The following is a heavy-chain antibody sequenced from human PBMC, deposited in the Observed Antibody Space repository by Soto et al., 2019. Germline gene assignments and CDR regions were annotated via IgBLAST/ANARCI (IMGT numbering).Heavy chain of an antibody. Sequence: SETLSLTCTVSGGSLSSDDYYWSWIRQAPGRGLEWIGYIHSRESIAYNPSLTSRATMSIDTAGNQFSLKVSSVTVADTAVYYCARDLDGLHDDTSGPFPRPGWGQGTLVTVSS. CDR1: GGSLSSDDYY. CDR3: ARDLDGLHDDTSGPFPRPG. CDR2: IHSRESI. D-gene: IGHD3-22*01. J-gene: IGHJ1*01. V-gene: IGHV4-30-4*01.